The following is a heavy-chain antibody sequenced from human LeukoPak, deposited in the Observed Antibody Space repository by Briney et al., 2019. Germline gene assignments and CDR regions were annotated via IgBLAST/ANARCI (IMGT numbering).Heavy chain of an antibody. D-gene: IGHD4-17*01. J-gene: IGHJ6*03. CDR1: GGSISSYY. CDR3: ARSEDSDYGDYEYYYYYMDV. V-gene: IGHV4-59*01. CDR2: IYYSGST. Sequence: SETLSLTCTVSGGSISSYYWSWIRQPPGKGLEWIGYIYYSGSTNHNPSLKSRVTISVDTSKNQFSLKLSSVTAADTAVYYCARSEDSDYGDYEYYYYYMDVWGKGTTVTVSS.